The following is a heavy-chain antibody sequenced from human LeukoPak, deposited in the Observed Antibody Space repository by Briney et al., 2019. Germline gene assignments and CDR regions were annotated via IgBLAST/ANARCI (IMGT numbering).Heavy chain of an antibody. V-gene: IGHV4-39*01. CDR3: ARQGGSGSLY. J-gene: IGHJ4*02. CDR2: IYYSGST. D-gene: IGHD3-10*01. Sequence: SETLSLICTVSGGSISSSSYYWGWIRQPPGKGLEWIGSIYYSGSTYYNPSLKSRVTISVDTSKNQFSLKLSSVTAADTAVYYCARQGGSGSLYWGQGTLVTVSS. CDR1: GGSISSSSYY.